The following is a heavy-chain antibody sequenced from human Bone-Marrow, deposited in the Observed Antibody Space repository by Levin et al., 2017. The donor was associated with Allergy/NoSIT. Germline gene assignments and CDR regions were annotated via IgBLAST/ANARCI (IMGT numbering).Heavy chain of an antibody. CDR2: ISGGGANT. CDR1: GFTFSSYA. J-gene: IGHJ4*02. Sequence: GGSLRLSCAASGFTFSSYAMSWVRQAPGKGLEWVSLISGGGANTYYADSVKGRFTISRDISKNTLYLYLQMSSLRAEDTAVYYCAKDVRSGGGGFDYWGQGTRVTVSS. D-gene: IGHD2-15*01. V-gene: IGHV3-23*01. CDR3: AKDVRSGGGGFDY.